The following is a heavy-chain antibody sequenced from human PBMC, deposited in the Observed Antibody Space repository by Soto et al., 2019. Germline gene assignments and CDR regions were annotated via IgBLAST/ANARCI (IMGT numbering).Heavy chain of an antibody. D-gene: IGHD6-6*01. J-gene: IGHJ6*03. CDR3: ATQAPYSSSPYYYYYLDV. CDR1: GGSFSGYY. CDR2: INHTGST. V-gene: IGHV4-34*01. Sequence: ETLSLTCAVYGGSFSGYYWSWIRQSPGKVLEWIGEINHTGSTNYNPSLKSRATISVDTSKNQFSLKLNSVTAADTAVYYCATQAPYSSSPYYYYYLDVWGKGTTVTVSS.